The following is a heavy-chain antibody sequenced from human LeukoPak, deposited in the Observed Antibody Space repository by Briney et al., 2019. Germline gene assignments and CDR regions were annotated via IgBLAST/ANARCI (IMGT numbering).Heavy chain of an antibody. J-gene: IGHJ4*02. CDR3: ARDVLDITPY. Sequence: GGSLRLSCAASGFTFNIYWMHWVRQAPGKGLVWVSRISSDGSLTNYADSVKGRFTISRDNAKNTLYLRMDSLRADDTAVYYCARDVLDITPYWGQGTLVTVSS. D-gene: IGHD2-15*01. CDR2: ISSDGSLT. V-gene: IGHV3-74*01. CDR1: GFTFNIYW.